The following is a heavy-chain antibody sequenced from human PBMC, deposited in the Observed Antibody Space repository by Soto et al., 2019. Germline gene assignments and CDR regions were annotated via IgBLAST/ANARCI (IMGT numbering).Heavy chain of an antibody. J-gene: IGHJ4*02. V-gene: IGHV5-51*01. CDR1: GYSFTSYW. D-gene: IGHD6-6*01. CDR2: IYPGDSDT. CDR3: ARHGDSSSSASGLTDY. Sequence: GESLKISCKGSGYSFTSYWIGWVRQMPGKGLEWMGIIYPGDSDTRYSPSFQGQVTISADKSISTAYLQWSSLKASDTAMYYCARHGDSSSSASGLTDYWGQGTLVTVSS.